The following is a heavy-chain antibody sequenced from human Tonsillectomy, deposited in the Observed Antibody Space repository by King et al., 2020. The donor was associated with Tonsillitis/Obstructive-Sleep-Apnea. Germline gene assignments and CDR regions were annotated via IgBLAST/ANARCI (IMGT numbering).Heavy chain of an antibody. V-gene: IGHV4-59*08. Sequence: VQLQESGPGLVKPSETLSLTCTVSGGSISSYYWSWLRQPPGKGLEWIGYIYYSGSTNYNPSLKSRVTISVDTSKNQFSLKLSSVTAADTAVYYCARTWGGDFYFDYWGQGTLVTVSS. CDR1: GGSISSYY. J-gene: IGHJ4*02. CDR2: IYYSGST. D-gene: IGHD4-17*01. CDR3: ARTWGGDFYFDY.